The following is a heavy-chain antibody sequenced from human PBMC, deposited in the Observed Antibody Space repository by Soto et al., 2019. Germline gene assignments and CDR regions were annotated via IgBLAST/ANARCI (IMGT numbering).Heavy chain of an antibody. V-gene: IGHV4-59*08. J-gene: IGHJ4*02. D-gene: IGHD5-12*01. CDR3: ARRWGYTFDY. Sequence: QVQLQESGPGLVKPSETLSLTRTVSGGSISSYYWSWIRQPPGKGLEWIGYIYYSGSTNYNPSLKSRVTISVDTSKNQFSLKLSSVTAADTAVYYCARRWGYTFDYWGQGTLVTVSS. CDR1: GGSISSYY. CDR2: IYYSGST.